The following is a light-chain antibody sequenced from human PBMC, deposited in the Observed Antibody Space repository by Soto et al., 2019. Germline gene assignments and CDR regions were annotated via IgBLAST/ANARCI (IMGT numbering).Light chain of an antibody. J-gene: IGKJ1*01. CDR1: QSVGSN. CDR3: QQYDNWPPRGT. CDR2: GAS. Sequence: EIVMTQSPDSLSVSPGERATLSCRASQSVGSNLAWYQQKPGQAPRLLIYGASTRATGIPARFSGSGSGTEFTLTISSLQSEDFAVYYCQQYDNWPPRGTFGQGTKVEIK. V-gene: IGKV3-15*01.